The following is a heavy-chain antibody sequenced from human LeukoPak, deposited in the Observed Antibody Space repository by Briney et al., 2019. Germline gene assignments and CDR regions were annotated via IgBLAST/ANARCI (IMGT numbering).Heavy chain of an antibody. CDR3: AKGGGTYGSDYYYGMDV. CDR2: ISGSGVST. Sequence: GGSLRLSCAASGFTFSSHAMSWVRQAAGKGLEWVSGISGSGVSTYYADSVKGRFTISRDNSKNTLYLQMNSLRAEDTAVYYCAKGGGTYGSDYYYGMDVWGQGTTVTVSS. J-gene: IGHJ6*02. V-gene: IGHV3-23*01. CDR1: GFTFSSHA. D-gene: IGHD1-26*01.